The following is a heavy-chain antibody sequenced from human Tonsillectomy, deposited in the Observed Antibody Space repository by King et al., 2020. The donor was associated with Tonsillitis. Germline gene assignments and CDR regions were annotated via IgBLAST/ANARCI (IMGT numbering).Heavy chain of an antibody. J-gene: IGHJ6*02. V-gene: IGHV1-69*01. D-gene: IGHD5-24*01. CDR2: FIPFFGTV. Sequence: VQLVESGAEVKKPGSSVKVSCKASGGTFSSYGISWVRQAPGQGLEWMGGFIPFFGTVNYAQKFQGRVTITADESTSIAYMELSSLRSEDTAVYYCAGDLVKQEMAGLVVWGQGTTGTVSS. CDR1: GGTFSSYG. CDR3: AGDLVKQEMAGLVV.